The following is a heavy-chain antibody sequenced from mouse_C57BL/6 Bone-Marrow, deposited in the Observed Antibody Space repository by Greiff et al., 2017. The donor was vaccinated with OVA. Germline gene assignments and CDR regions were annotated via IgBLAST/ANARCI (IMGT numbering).Heavy chain of an antibody. CDR1: GFSLTSYG. D-gene: IGHD1-1*01. V-gene: IGHV2-3*01. CDR2: IWGDGST. CDR3: ASRLPTTGDAMGY. J-gene: IGHJ4*01. Sequence: VQVVESGPGLVAPSQSLSITCTVSGFSLTSYGVSWVRQPPGKGLEWLGVIWGDGSTNYHSALLSSMSISKDNSQSQAFLKLNTLQTDDTAAYCCASRLPTTGDAMGYWGQGTSVTVSS.